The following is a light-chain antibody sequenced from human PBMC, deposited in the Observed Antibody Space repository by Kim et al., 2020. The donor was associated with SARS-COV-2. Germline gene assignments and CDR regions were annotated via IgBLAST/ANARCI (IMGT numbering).Light chain of an antibody. V-gene: IGKV1-33*01. CDR1: QDITNC. Sequence: IQMTQSPSSLSASVGDRVTITCQASQDITNCLNWYQQRPGKAPRLLIYDASTLEAGVPSRFRGSGSGTEFTFTITSLQPADVATYDCQQGAHPHSFGQGTKLEI. J-gene: IGKJ2*01. CDR3: QQGAHPHS. CDR2: DAS.